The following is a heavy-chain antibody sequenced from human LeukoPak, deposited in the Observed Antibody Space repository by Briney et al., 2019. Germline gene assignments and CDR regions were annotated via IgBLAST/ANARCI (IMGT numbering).Heavy chain of an antibody. J-gene: IGHJ4*02. CDR1: GGSISSGDYY. CDR3: AREVRGVNTLDY. V-gene: IGHV4-30-4*01. CDR2: IYYSGST. Sequence: PSETLSLTCTVSGGSISSGDYYWSWIRQPPGKGLEWIGYIYYSGSTYYNPSLKSRVTISVDTSKNQFSLKLSSVTAADTAVYYCAREVRGVNTLDYWGQGTLVTVSS. D-gene: IGHD3-10*01.